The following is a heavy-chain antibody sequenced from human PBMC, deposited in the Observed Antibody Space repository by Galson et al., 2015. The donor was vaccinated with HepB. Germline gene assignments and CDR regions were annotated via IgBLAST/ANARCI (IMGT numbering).Heavy chain of an antibody. CDR3: ARDLESGGYHRVVGH. CDR1: GGSISSGDYY. D-gene: IGHD3-22*01. Sequence: TLSLTCTVSGGSISSGDYYWSWIRQPPGKGLEWIGFLYHGGRTYNNPSLKSRVTISGVTSKNQFSLKLNSVTVADTAVYYCARDLESGGYHRVVGHWGQGILVTVSS. CDR2: LYHGGRT. J-gene: IGHJ4*02. V-gene: IGHV4-30-4*01.